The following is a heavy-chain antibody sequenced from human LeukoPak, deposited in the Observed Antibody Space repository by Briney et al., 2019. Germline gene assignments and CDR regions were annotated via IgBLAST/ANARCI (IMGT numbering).Heavy chain of an antibody. V-gene: IGHV1-24*01. CDR2: FDPEDGET. CDR1: GYTLTELS. Sequence: ASVKVSCKVSGYTLTELSMHWVRQAPGKGLEWMGGFDPEDGETIYAQKFQGRVTMTEDTSTDTAYMELSSLRSEDTAVYYCATDSGYYYGSGVEAFDIWGQGTMVTVSS. D-gene: IGHD3-10*01. J-gene: IGHJ3*02. CDR3: ATDSGYYYGSGVEAFDI.